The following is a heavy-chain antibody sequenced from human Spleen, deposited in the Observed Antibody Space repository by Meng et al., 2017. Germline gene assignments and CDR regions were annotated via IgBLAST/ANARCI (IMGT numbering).Heavy chain of an antibody. D-gene: IGHD3-10*01. V-gene: IGHV4-39*07. CDR1: GGSISGGRYY. Sequence: SETLSLTCTVSGGSISGGRYYWNWIRQSPGKRLEWIGSVYYSGITYYNPSLESRVTISVDTSKNQFSLKLSSVTAADTAVYYCARTWEWYGAFDIWGQGTMVTVSS. CDR2: VYYSGIT. J-gene: IGHJ3*02. CDR3: ARTWEWYGAFDI.